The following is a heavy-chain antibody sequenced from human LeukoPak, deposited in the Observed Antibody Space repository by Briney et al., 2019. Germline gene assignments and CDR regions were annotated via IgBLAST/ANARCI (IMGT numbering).Heavy chain of an antibody. Sequence: PGGSLRLSCAASGFTFSSYAMHWVRQAPGKGLEWVAVISYDGSNKYYADSVKGRFTISRDNSKNTLYLQMNSLRAEDTAVYYCAREGILRAFDIWGQGTMVTVSS. CDR1: GFTFSSYA. J-gene: IGHJ3*02. CDR3: AREGILRAFDI. D-gene: IGHD5-18*01. V-gene: IGHV3-30*04. CDR2: ISYDGSNK.